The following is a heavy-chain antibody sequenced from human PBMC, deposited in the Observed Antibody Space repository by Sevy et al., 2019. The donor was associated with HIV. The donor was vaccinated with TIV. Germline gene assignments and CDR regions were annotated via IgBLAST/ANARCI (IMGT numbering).Heavy chain of an antibody. J-gene: IGHJ4*02. CDR3: ARDPRIYGDYLLAYFDY. CDR2: IGYDGNNK. V-gene: IGHV3-33*01. Sequence: GGSLRLSCAASGLTPSTYGIHSVRQAPAKGLEWVAVIGYDGNNKFYADSVKGRFTISRDDSKNTVFLQMDSLRAEDTAVYYCARDPRIYGDYLLAYFDYWGQGTLVTVSS. D-gene: IGHD4-17*01. CDR1: GLTPSTYG.